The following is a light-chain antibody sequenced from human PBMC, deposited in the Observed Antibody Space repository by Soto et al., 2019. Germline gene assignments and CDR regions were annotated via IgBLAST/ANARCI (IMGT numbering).Light chain of an antibody. CDR1: QSVRSSY. Sequence: EIVLTQSTDILSLSPGERATLSCRASQSVRSSYLAWYQQRPGQAPRLLIYGASSRATGIPDRFSGDGSGTDFTLTISILEPEDFAVYYCQQYGSSPGYTFGQGTKLEIK. CDR3: QQYGSSPGYT. CDR2: GAS. J-gene: IGKJ2*01. V-gene: IGKV3-20*01.